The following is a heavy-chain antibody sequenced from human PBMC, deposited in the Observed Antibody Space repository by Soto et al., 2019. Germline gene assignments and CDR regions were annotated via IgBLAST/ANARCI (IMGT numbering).Heavy chain of an antibody. Sequence: SVKVSCKASGGTFSSYAISWVRQAPGQGLEWMGGIIPIFGTANYAQKLQGRVTITADESTSTAYMELSSLRSEDTAVYYCARGGRYYDSCGYLNYWGQGTLVTVSS. CDR3: ARGGRYYDSCGYLNY. J-gene: IGHJ4*02. D-gene: IGHD3-22*01. CDR2: IIPIFGTA. CDR1: GGTFSSYA. V-gene: IGHV1-69*13.